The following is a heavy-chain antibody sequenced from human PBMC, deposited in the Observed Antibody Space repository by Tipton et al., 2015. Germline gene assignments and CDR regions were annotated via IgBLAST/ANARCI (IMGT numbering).Heavy chain of an antibody. V-gene: IGHV4-39*07. CDR2: ISHSGNT. J-gene: IGHJ4*02. CDR1: GGSVSSANYY. CDR3: ACQDYDSLTRDYQTVDY. Sequence: TLSLTCSVSGGSVSSANYYWSWIRQPPGKGLEWIGSISHSGNTYYNPSIKSRVTMSRDTSKNQFSLKLTSVTAADTAVYYCACQDYDSLTRDYQTVDYWGQGTLVTVSS. D-gene: IGHD3-9*01.